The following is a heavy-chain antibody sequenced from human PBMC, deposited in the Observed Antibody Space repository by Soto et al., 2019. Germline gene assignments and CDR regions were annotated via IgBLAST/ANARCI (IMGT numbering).Heavy chain of an antibody. CDR1: GFTFSNYA. D-gene: IGHD3-10*01. CDR3: ARDAISMVRGTNNWFDP. J-gene: IGHJ5*02. V-gene: IGHV3-23*01. Sequence: EVQLLESGGGLVQPGGSLTLSCAASGFTFSNYAMSWVRQAPGKGLEWVSAISGGGISTYYEDFVRGRFTITRDKSKNTLYLRMNSLKAEDTAVYYCARDAISMVRGTNNWFDPWGQGTLVTVSS. CDR2: ISGGGIST.